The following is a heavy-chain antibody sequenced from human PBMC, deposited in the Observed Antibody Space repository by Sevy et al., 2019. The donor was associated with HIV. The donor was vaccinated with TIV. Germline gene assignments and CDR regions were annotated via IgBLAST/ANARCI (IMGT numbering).Heavy chain of an antibody. CDR3: TRWKAAQSIFDY. D-gene: IGHD6-13*01. J-gene: IGHJ4*02. V-gene: IGHV3-49*04. Sequence: GESLKISCTASGFTFGDYCMSWVRQAPGKGLEWVAFLKSDVYGGTVDHAGSVRGRFVISRDDSKTMAYLEMNDLKTEDTGVYYCTRWKAAQSIFDYWGQGALVTVSS. CDR2: LKSDVYGGTV. CDR1: GFTFGDYC.